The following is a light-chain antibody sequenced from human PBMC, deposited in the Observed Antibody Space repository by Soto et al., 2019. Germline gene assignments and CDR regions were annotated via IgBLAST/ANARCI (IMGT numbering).Light chain of an antibody. CDR2: DVS. V-gene: IGLV2-14*01. Sequence: QSALTQPASVSGSPGQSISISCTGTGYDVGNYDYVSWYQQYPGKAPKLILYDVSARPSGVSNRFSGSKSGNTASLTISGLQAEVEADYYCSSYISGSTDYVFGTGTKVTVL. J-gene: IGLJ1*01. CDR3: SSYISGSTDYV. CDR1: GYDVGNYDY.